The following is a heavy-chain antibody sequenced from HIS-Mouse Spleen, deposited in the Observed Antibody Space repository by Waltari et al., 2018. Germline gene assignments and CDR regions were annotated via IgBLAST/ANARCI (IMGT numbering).Heavy chain of an antibody. CDR1: GGSISSSSYY. Sequence: QLQLQESGPGLVKPSETLSLTCTVSGGSISSSSYYWVWIRQPPGKGLEWIESIYYSGSTYYNPSLKSRVTISVDTSKNQFSLKLSSVTAADTAVYYCAREIPYSSSWYDWYFDLWGRGTLVTVSS. J-gene: IGHJ2*01. D-gene: IGHD6-13*01. CDR3: AREIPYSSSWYDWYFDL. CDR2: IYYSGST. V-gene: IGHV4-39*07.